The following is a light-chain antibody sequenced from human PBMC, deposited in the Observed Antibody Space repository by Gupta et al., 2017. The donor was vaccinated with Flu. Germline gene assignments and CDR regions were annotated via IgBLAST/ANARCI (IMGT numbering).Light chain of an antibody. V-gene: IGLV2-11*03. Sequence: SGDVGADNYVSWYQQTPSNAPKLVIYDLNKRPSGVPVRFSGSKSGYTAPLTISGLQVDDEADYYCSAYAGSSIFVIFGGGTKLTVL. J-gene: IGLJ2*01. CDR1: SGDVGADNY. CDR3: SAYAGSSIFVI. CDR2: DLN.